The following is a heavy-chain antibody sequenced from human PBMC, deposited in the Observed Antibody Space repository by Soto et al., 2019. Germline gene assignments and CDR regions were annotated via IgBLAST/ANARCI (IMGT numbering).Heavy chain of an antibody. D-gene: IGHD2-2*01. J-gene: IGHJ6*02. V-gene: IGHV4-61*01. CDR1: GGFVNSDTHS. CDR3: ARFVRSCSATTCSTRADV. Sequence: SETLSLTCTVSGGFVNSDTHSWSWIRQTPGKRLEWIGFIYSGGSAKNPSLRSRVTMSVDTSKNQFSLKLRSVIVADTAVYHCARFVRSCSATTCSTRADVWGQGITVTVSS. CDR2: IYSGGSA.